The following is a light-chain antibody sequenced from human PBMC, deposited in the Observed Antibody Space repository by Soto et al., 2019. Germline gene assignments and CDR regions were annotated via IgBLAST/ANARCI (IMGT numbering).Light chain of an antibody. V-gene: IGLV1-44*01. CDR2: SNN. CDR1: SSNIGSNT. Sequence: QAVVTQPPSASGTPGQRVTISCSGSSSNIGSNTVNWYQQLPGTAPKLLIYSNNQRPSGVPDRFSGSKSGTSASLAISWLQSEDEADYYCAAWDDSLNGYVVFGGGTKLTVL. J-gene: IGLJ2*01. CDR3: AAWDDSLNGYVV.